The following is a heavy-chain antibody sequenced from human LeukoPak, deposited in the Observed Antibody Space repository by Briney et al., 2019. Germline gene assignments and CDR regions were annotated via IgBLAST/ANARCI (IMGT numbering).Heavy chain of an antibody. V-gene: IGHV1-69*13. CDR1: GGTSSNYA. J-gene: IGHJ6*02. Sequence: ASVKVSCKASGGTSSNYAISWVRQAPGQGLEWIGGIIPIFGPANYAQKFQGRVTFTADESTTTFYMELNSLRSDDTAVYYCAKERWEPPYYYFGMDVWGQGTTVTVSS. D-gene: IGHD1-26*01. CDR2: IIPIFGPA. CDR3: AKERWEPPYYYFGMDV.